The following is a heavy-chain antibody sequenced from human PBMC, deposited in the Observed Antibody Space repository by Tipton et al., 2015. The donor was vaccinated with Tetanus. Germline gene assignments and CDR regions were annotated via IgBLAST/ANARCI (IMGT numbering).Heavy chain of an antibody. CDR2: VYYNGRS. CDR3: AQSADSWFEP. J-gene: IGHJ5*02. Sequence: TLSLTCTVYGGSITSGTYYWAWIRQPPGKGLEWVGRVYYNGRSSYSPSLKSRVTISLDTSKNQFSMKVRSVTAADTAMYYCAQSADSWFEPWGEGTLVTVSS. V-gene: IGHV4-39*01. CDR1: GGSITSGTYY.